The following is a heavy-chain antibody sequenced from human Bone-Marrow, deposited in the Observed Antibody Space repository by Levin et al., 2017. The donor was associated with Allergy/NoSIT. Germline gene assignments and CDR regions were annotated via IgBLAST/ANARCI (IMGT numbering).Heavy chain of an antibody. J-gene: IGHJ5*02. V-gene: IGHV3-7*03. CDR3: ARDTTVGGEA. CDR1: GFTFSDYW. CDR2: IKQDGGEK. Sequence: PGESLKISCVASGFTFSDYWMTWVRQPLGKGLEWVANIKQDGGEKYYAESVKGRFTISRDNAKNSLFLQMNYLGTDDTAVYFCARDTTVGGEAWGQGTLVTVSS. D-gene: IGHD4-11*01.